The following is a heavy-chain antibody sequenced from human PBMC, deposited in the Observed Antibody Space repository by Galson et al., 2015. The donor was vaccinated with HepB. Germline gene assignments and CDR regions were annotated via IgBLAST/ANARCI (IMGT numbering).Heavy chain of an antibody. J-gene: IGHJ4*02. CDR2: IHHRGDT. V-gene: IGHV4-39*02. CDR3: ARDRYSHNLDAEY. Sequence: ETLSLTCTVSGDSISSSNYYWAWIRQPPGKGLEWIATIHHRGDTYYNPSLQHRVTISIDTSRNEFYLKVKSGTAADTAVYYCARDRYSHNLDAEYWGQGNLVTVSS. CDR1: GDSISSSNYY. D-gene: IGHD3/OR15-3a*01.